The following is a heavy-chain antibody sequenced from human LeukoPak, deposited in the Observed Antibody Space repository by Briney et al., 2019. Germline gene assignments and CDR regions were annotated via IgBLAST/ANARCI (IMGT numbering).Heavy chain of an antibody. CDR3: ARDSGYYGSGSLYYYYMDV. Sequence: SVKVSCKASGGTFSSYAISWVRQAPGQGLEWMGGIIPIFGTANYAQKFQGRVTITTDESTSTAYMELSSLRSEDTAVYYCARDSGYYGSGSLYYYYMDVWGKGTTVTVSS. CDR2: IIPIFGTA. J-gene: IGHJ6*03. D-gene: IGHD3-10*01. CDR1: GGTFSSYA. V-gene: IGHV1-69*05.